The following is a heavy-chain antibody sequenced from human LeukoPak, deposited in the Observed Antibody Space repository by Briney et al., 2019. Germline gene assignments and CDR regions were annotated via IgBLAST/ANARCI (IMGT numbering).Heavy chain of an antibody. J-gene: IGHJ4*02. CDR2: TWYDGRNK. D-gene: IGHD3-10*01. CDR3: ARGLFGSGSCPDY. V-gene: IGHV3-33*01. CDR1: GITFNA. Sequence: GGSLRLSCAASGITFNAIHWVRQAPGKGLEWVALTWYDGRNKYYAGSVKGRFTISIDNSKNMVYLHMNSLRAGDTAVYYCARGLFGSGSCPDYWGQGTLVTVSS.